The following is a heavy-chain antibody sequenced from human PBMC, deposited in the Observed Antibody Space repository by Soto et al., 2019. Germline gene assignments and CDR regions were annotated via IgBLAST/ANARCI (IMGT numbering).Heavy chain of an antibody. J-gene: IGHJ4*02. CDR2: ISYDGSNK. CDR3: AKDYESSSWSLYYFDY. V-gene: IGHV3-30*18. Sequence: GGSMRLSCAASGFTFSSYGMHWVRQATGKGLEWVAVISYDGSNKYYADSVKGRFTISRDNSKNTLYLQMNSLRAEDTAVYYCAKDYESSSWSLYYFDYWGQGTLVTV. CDR1: GFTFSSYG. D-gene: IGHD6-13*01.